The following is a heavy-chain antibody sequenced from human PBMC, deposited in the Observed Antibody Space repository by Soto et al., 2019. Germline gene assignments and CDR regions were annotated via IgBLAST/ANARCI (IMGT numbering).Heavy chain of an antibody. CDR2: ISSSSSYI. CDR3: AREGYCSGGSCPSLGAFDI. D-gene: IGHD2-15*01. V-gene: IGHV3-21*01. J-gene: IGHJ3*02. CDR1: GFTFSSYS. Sequence: EVQLVESGGGLVKPGGSLRLSCAASGFTFSSYSMNWVRQAPGKGLEWVSSISSSSSYIYYADSVKGRFTISRDNAKNSLYLQMNSLRGEDTAVYYCAREGYCSGGSCPSLGAFDIWGQGTMVTVSS.